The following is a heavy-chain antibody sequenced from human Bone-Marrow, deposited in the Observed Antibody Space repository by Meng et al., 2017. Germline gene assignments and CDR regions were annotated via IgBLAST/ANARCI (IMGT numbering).Heavy chain of an antibody. Sequence: GGSLRLSCAASGFTFSSYWMSWFRQAPGKGLEWVSGISTNGGSTYYADSVKGRFTISRDNSKNTLSLQMNSLRADDTAVYYCAKVSTGSYYGYYFDYWGQGTLVTVSS. D-gene: IGHD1-26*01. J-gene: IGHJ4*02. V-gene: IGHV3-23*01. CDR2: ISTNGGST. CDR1: GFTFSSYW. CDR3: AKVSTGSYYGYYFDY.